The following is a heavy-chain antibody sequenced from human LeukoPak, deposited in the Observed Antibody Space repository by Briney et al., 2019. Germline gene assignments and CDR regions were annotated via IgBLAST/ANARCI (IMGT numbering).Heavy chain of an antibody. CDR1: GGTFSSYA. CDR2: IIPILGIA. V-gene: IGHV1-69*04. Sequence: SVKVSFKASGGTFSSYAISWVRQAPGQGLEWMGRIIPILGIANYAQKFQGRVTITADKSTSTAYMELSSLRSEDTAVYYCARETTYYYDSSGYSGYYFDYWGQGTLVTVSS. D-gene: IGHD3-22*01. J-gene: IGHJ4*02. CDR3: ARETTYYYDSSGYSGYYFDY.